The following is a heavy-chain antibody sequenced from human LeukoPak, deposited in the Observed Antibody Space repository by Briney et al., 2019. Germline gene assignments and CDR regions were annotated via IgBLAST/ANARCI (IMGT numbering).Heavy chain of an antibody. CDR2: IHSGDST. CDR3: ARASGGYYDSSGSFDY. D-gene: IGHD3-22*01. J-gene: IGHJ4*02. Sequence: GGSLRLSCAASGFTVGSNYMSWVRQAPGKGLEWVSGIHSGDSTYYADSVKGRITISRDNSKNMLYLQMNSLRAEDMAVYHCARASGGYYDSSGSFDYWGQGTLVTVSS. V-gene: IGHV3-53*01. CDR1: GFTVGSNY.